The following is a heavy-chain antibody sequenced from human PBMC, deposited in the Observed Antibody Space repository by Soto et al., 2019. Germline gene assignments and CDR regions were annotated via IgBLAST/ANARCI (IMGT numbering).Heavy chain of an antibody. CDR2: IYYSGST. D-gene: IGHD2-2*01. Sequence: PSETLSLTCTVSGGSISSSSFHWGWIRQPPGKGLEWIGSIYYSGSTYYSPSLKSRVTISLDASMNQFSLRLTSVSVADTAMYYCARQATTSWSYWGQGTQVTVSS. V-gene: IGHV4-39*01. CDR1: GGSISSSSFH. CDR3: ARQATTSWSY. J-gene: IGHJ4*02.